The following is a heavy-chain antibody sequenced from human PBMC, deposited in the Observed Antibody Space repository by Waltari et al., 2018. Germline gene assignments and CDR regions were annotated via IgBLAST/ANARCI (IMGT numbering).Heavy chain of an antibody. CDR2: FDPEDGET. J-gene: IGHJ4*02. CDR1: GYTPNELS. V-gene: IGHV1-24*01. CDR3: ATDRGCTNGVCYLGRY. D-gene: IGHD2-8*01. Sequence: QVKLVQSGAEVKKPGASVQVSCKVSGYTPNELSMPWVRQAHGKGLDWMGGFDPEDGETIYAQKFQGRVTMTEDTSTDTAYMELSSLRSEDTAVYYCATDRGCTNGVCYLGRYWGQGTLVTVSS.